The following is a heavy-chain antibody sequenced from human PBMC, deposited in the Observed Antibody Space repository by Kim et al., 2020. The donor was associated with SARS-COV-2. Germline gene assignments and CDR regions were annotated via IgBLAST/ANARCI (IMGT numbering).Heavy chain of an antibody. Sequence: GGSLRLSCAASGFTFSSYAMSWVRQAPGKGLEWVSAISGSGGSTYYADSVKGRFTISRDNSKNTLYLQMNSLRAEDTAVYYCAKDLADSSSSRFWSLTDTGFYGMDVWGQGTTVTVSS. J-gene: IGHJ6*02. CDR2: ISGSGGST. CDR1: GFTFSSYA. CDR3: AKDLADSSSSRFWSLTDTGFYGMDV. D-gene: IGHD6-6*01. V-gene: IGHV3-23*01.